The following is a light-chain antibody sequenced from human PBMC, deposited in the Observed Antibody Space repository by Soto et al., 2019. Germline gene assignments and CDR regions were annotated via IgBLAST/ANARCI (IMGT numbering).Light chain of an antibody. J-gene: IGKJ5*01. CDR3: QQSYMDPIT. Sequence: DIQITQSPYSLSASVAHRVTITCRASQSISTYLNWYQKKTGKAPNLLIYDASRLQSGVPSRFSGSGGGTDFNLSISSVQTEDFATYFCQQSYMDPITFGQGTRLEIK. CDR1: QSISTY. CDR2: DAS. V-gene: IGKV1-39*01.